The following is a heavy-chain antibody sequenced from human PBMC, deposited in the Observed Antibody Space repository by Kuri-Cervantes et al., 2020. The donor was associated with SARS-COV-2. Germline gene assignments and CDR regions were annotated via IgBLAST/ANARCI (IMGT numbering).Heavy chain of an antibody. J-gene: IGHJ4*01. Sequence: GESLKISCAASGFTFSNYAMTWVRQAPGKGLEWVSTISGSDDVTHLADSVKGRFTVSRDNSRNTLYLEMSSLRVEDTAVYYCAKRDAYSQGSYFDYWGHGTLGTVSS. D-gene: IGHD5-24*01. CDR3: AKRDAYSQGSYFDY. CDR2: ISGSDDVT. V-gene: IGHV3-23*01. CDR1: GFTFSNYA.